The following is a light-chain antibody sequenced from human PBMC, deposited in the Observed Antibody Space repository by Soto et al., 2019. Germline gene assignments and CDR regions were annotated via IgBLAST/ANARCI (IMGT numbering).Light chain of an antibody. V-gene: IGKV3-20*01. CDR1: QSVSSNY. Sequence: IALTQSPGTLSLSPGDRASLSCRAGQSVSSNYLAWYQQKPGQAPGILIYAESSRATGIPDRFSGSGSGTDLTLTIDGLEPEDFVVYYCQQYGYSPITXGQGTRLEIK. CDR3: QQYGYSPIT. CDR2: AES. J-gene: IGKJ5*01.